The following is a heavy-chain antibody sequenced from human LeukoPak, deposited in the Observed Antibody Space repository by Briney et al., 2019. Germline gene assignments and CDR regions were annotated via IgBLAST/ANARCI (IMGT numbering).Heavy chain of an antibody. V-gene: IGHV3-23*01. CDR1: GFTFSSYA. D-gene: IGHD6-19*01. CDR3: AKEGVESAVAAPLDY. J-gene: IGHJ4*02. Sequence: GGSLRLSCAASGFTFSSYAMSWVRQAPGKGLEWVSALSDSGGSTYYADSVKGRFTISRDNSENTLYLQMNSLRAEDTAVYYCAKEGVESAVAAPLDYWGQGTLVTVSS. CDR2: LSDSGGST.